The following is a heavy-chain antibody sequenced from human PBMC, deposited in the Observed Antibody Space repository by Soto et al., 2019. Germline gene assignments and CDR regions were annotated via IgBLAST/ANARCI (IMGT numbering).Heavy chain of an antibody. J-gene: IGHJ3*02. V-gene: IGHV3-13*01. CDR1: GFTFSSYD. Sequence: GGSLRLSCAASGFTFSSYDMHWVRQATGKGLEWVSAIGTTGDTYYPGSVKGRFTISRENAKNSLYLQMNSLRAGDTAVYYCARWGGSGSINAFDIWGQGTMVTVSS. CDR2: IGTTGDT. D-gene: IGHD3-10*01. CDR3: ARWGGSGSINAFDI.